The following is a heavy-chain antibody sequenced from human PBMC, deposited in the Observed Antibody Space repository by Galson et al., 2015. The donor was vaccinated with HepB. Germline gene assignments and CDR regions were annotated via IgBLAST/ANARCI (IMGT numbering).Heavy chain of an antibody. Sequence: QSGAEVKKPGESLKISCKGSGYSFTNYWIAWVRQMPGKGLEWMGIIHPGDSDIRHRPSFQGQVTISVDKSLTTAYLQWKSLKASDSAMYYCARVNTTGHSFSHMDVWGTGTPVTVS. CDR2: IHPGDSDI. CDR3: ARVNTTGHSFSHMDV. J-gene: IGHJ6*03. V-gene: IGHV5-51*01. CDR1: GYSFTNYW. D-gene: IGHD5-18*01.